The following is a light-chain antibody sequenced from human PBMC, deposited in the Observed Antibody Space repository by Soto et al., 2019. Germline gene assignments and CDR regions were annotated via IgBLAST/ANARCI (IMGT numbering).Light chain of an antibody. J-gene: IGKJ1*01. CDR3: QQYSTYFRT. Sequence: DIQMTQSPSTLSASVGDRVTITCRASQSISSWLAWYQQKPGKAPNLLIYKASNLQTRVPSRFSGSGSGTEFSLTISSLQPDDFATYYCQQYSTYFRTFGQGPKVEIK. CDR2: KAS. V-gene: IGKV1-5*03. CDR1: QSISSW.